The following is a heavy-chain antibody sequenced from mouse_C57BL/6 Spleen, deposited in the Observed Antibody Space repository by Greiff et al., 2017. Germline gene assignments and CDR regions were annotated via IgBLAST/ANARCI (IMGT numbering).Heavy chain of an antibody. V-gene: IGHV1-53*01. CDR2: INPSNGGT. CDR3: ASTYYGSSHWYFDV. J-gene: IGHJ1*03. Sequence: VQLQQPGTELVKPGASVKLSCKASGYTFTSYWMHWVKQRPGQGLEWIGNINPSNGGTNYNEKFKSKATLTVDKSSSPAYMQLSSLPSEVAAVYYCASTYYGSSHWYFDVWGTGTTVTVSS. D-gene: IGHD1-1*01. CDR1: GYTFTSYW.